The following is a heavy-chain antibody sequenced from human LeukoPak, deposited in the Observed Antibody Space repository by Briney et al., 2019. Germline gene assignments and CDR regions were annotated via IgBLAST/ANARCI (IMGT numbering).Heavy chain of an antibody. CDR3: AKSGGYCTDGICYHFDY. D-gene: IGHD2-8*01. CDR1: GFAFNTFG. Sequence: PGRSLRVSCAASGFAFNTFGIHWVRQAPGKGLEWVAVISSDGSKEYYGDSVKGRFTISRDNSKNILYLQMNSLRAEDSAVYYCAKSGGYCTDGICYHFDYWGQGTLVTVSS. CDR2: ISSDGSKE. V-gene: IGHV3-30*18. J-gene: IGHJ4*02.